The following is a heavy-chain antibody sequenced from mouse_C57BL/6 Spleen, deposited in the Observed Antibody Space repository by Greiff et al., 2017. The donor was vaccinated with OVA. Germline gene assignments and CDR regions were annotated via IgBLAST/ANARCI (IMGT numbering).Heavy chain of an antibody. CDR3: VNSKDYYAMDY. V-gene: IGHV10-1*01. J-gene: IGHJ4*01. CDR1: GFSFNTYA. CDR2: IRSKSNNYAT. Sequence: EVKVVESGGGLVQPKGSLKLSCAASGFSFNTYAMNWVRQAPGKGLEWVARIRSKSNNYATYYADSVKDRFTISRDDSESMLYLQMNNLKTEDTAMYYCVNSKDYYAMDYWGQGTSVTVSS. D-gene: IGHD2-5*01.